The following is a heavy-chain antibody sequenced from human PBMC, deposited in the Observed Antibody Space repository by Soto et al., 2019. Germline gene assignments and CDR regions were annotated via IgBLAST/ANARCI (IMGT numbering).Heavy chain of an antibody. J-gene: IGHJ4*02. D-gene: IGHD2-2*02. CDR1: GGSISSYY. CDR3: ARQRIPLYFDY. CDR2: IYYSGST. Sequence: SETLSLTCTVSGGSISSYYWSWIRQPPGKGLEWIGYIYYSGSTNYNPSLKSRVTISVDTSKNQFSLKLSSVTAADTAVYYCARQRIPLYFDYWGQGTLVTVSS. V-gene: IGHV4-59*08.